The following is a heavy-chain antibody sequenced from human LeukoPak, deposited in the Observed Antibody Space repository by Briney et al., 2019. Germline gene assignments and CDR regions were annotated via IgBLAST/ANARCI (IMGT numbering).Heavy chain of an antibody. CDR3: ARDPNSAL. D-gene: IGHD2-21*01. J-gene: IGHJ4*02. V-gene: IGHV4-4*07. Sequence: PSETPSLTCTVSGGSISSSYWSWIRQPAGKGLEWIGRVYTSGSTNYNYNPPLKSRLTMSVDTSKNQFSLKLSSVTAADTAVYYCARDPNSALWGQGTLVTVSS. CDR2: VYTSGST. CDR1: GGSISSSY.